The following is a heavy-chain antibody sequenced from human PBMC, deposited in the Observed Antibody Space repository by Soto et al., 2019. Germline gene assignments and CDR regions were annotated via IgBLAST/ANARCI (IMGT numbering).Heavy chain of an antibody. Sequence: QVQLVQSGAEVKKPGASVKVSCKASGYTFTSYGISWVRQAPGQGLEWMGWISAYNGNTNYAQKLQGRVTMTTDTATSTAYMELRSLRSDDTAVYYCARVFMGSGSYPKIYYYYYYMDVWGKGTTVTVSS. CDR3: ARVFMGSGSYPKIYYYYYYMDV. D-gene: IGHD3-10*01. CDR1: GYTFTSYG. V-gene: IGHV1-18*01. CDR2: ISAYNGNT. J-gene: IGHJ6*03.